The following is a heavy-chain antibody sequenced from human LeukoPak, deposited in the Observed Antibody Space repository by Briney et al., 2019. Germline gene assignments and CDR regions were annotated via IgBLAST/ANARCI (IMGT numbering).Heavy chain of an antibody. Sequence: PSETLSLTCTVSGGSISSSSYYWGWIRQPPGKGLEWIGNIYYSGSTYYNPSLKSRVTISVDTSKNQFSLKLSSVTAADTAVYYCARSTPTWPYDTFDIWGQGTMVTVSS. CDR2: IYYSGST. CDR3: ARSTPTWPYDTFDI. CDR1: GGSISSSSYY. J-gene: IGHJ3*02. V-gene: IGHV4-39*07.